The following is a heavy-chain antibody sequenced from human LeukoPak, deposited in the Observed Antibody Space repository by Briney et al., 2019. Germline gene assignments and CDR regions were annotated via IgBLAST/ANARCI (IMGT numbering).Heavy chain of an antibody. CDR2: IYYSGST. CDR1: GGSISSYY. J-gene: IGHJ4*02. CDR3: ALYCSSTSCRRGAFDY. Sequence: SETLSLTCTVSGGSISSYYWSWIRQHPGKGLEWIGYIYYSGSTYYNPSLKSRVTISVDTSKNQFSLKLSSVTAADTAVYYCALYCSSTSCRRGAFDYWGQGTLVTVSS. V-gene: IGHV4-59*06. D-gene: IGHD2-2*01.